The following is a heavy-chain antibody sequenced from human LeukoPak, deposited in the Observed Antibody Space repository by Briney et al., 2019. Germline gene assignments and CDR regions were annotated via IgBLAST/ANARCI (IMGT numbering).Heavy chain of an antibody. V-gene: IGHV1-69*02. Sequence: SVKVSCRASGGTFSSYTISWVRQAPGQGLEWMGRIIPILGIANYAQKFQGRVTITADKSTSTAYMELSSLRSEDTAVYYCARASNWGSFDYWGQGTLVTVSS. CDR1: GGTFSSYT. CDR3: ARASNWGSFDY. CDR2: IIPILGIA. D-gene: IGHD7-27*01. J-gene: IGHJ4*02.